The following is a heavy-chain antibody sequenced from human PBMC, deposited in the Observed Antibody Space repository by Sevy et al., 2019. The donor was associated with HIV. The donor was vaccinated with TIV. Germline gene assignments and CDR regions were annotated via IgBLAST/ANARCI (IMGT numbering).Heavy chain of an antibody. CDR3: ARSPGIAAAGTDPPFDY. CDR1: GGSISSYY. V-gene: IGHV4-59*01. Sequence: SETLSLTCTVSGGSISSYYWSWIRQPPGKGLEWIGYIYYSGSTNYNPSLKSRVTISVDTSKNQFSLKLSSVTAADTAVYYCARSPGIAAAGTDPPFDYWGQGTLVTVSS. J-gene: IGHJ4*02. D-gene: IGHD6-13*01. CDR2: IYYSGST.